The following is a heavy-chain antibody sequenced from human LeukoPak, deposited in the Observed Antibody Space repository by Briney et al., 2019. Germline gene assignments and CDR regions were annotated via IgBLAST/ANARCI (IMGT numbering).Heavy chain of an antibody. CDR3: ARMSYDSKPV. CDR1: GDSVSSNSAA. D-gene: IGHD2-8*01. J-gene: IGHJ4*02. CDR2: TYYRYKWFN. Sequence: SQTLSLTCAISGDSVSSNSAAWNWFRQSPSSGLEWLGRTYYRYKWFNNYAVSVKSRITVSPDSSKNQFSLHLNSVTPEDTAVYYCARMSYDSKPVWGQGTLVTVSS. V-gene: IGHV6-1*01.